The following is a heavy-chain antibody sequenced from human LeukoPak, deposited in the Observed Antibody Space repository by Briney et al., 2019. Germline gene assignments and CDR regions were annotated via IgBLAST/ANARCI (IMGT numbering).Heavy chain of an antibody. D-gene: IGHD3-3*01. J-gene: IGHJ6*02. CDR3: ARGDDDFWSGYYLETKNSCYYYYGMDV. Sequence: ASVKVSCKASGGTFSSYAISWVRQAPGQGLEWMGGIIPIFGTANYAQKFQGRVTITADESTSTAYMELSSLRSEDTAVYYCARGDDDFWSGYYLETKNSCYYYYGMDVWGQGTTVTVSS. V-gene: IGHV1-69*13. CDR1: GGTFSSYA. CDR2: IIPIFGTA.